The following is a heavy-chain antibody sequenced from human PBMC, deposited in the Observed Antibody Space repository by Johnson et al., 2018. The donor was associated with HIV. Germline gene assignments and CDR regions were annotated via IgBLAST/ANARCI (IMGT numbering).Heavy chain of an antibody. J-gene: IGHJ3*02. D-gene: IGHD2-21*01. CDR2: IYSGGST. Sequence: VQLLESGGGVVQPGRSLRLSCAASGFTFSSYAIHWVRQAPGKGLEWVSVIYSGGSTYYADSVKGRFTISRDNSKNTLYLQMNSLRAEDTAVYYCARAGAYSGRPDAFDIWGQGTMVTVSS. V-gene: IGHV3-66*01. CDR1: GFTFSSYA. CDR3: ARAGAYSGRPDAFDI.